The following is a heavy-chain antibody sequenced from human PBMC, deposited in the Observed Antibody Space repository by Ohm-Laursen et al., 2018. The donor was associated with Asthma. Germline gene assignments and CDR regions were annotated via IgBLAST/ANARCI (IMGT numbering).Heavy chain of an antibody. Sequence: SSVKVSCKASGGTFSSYAINWVRQAPGQGLEWVGAIIPIFDIPNYAEKFQGRVTITADKSTSTAYMELSSLRAEDTAVYYCAKGAQKVPLQRRTTVTTLVPPDYWGQGTLVTVSS. CDR2: IIPIFDIP. D-gene: IGHD4-17*01. CDR1: GGTFSSYA. V-gene: IGHV1-69*17. J-gene: IGHJ4*02. CDR3: AKGAQKVPLQRRTTVTTLVPPDY.